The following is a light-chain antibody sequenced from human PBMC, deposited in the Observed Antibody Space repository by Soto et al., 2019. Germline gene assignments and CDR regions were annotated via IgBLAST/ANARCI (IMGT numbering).Light chain of an antibody. CDR2: AAS. CDR1: QSMSNY. Sequence: DIQMTQSPSSLSASVGDRVTITCRASQSMSNYLNWYQHKPGRAPKLMVYAASRLQSGVPSRFSGSGSGTDFTLTISSLRPEDFATYYCQQSYSTPYTFGQGTKLEI. CDR3: QQSYSTPYT. V-gene: IGKV1-39*01. J-gene: IGKJ2*01.